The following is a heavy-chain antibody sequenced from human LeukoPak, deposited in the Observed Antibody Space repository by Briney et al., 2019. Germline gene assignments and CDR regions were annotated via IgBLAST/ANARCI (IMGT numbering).Heavy chain of an antibody. J-gene: IGHJ4*02. CDR2: LSGSGDIT. CDR3: ASTTGYSSSWYGGYYFDY. V-gene: IGHV3-23*01. Sequence: GGSLRLSCAASGFTFSNYAMSWVRQAPGKGLEWVSALSGSGDITYYADSVKGRFTISRDNSKNTLYLQMTSLRAEDTAVYYCASTTGYSSSWYGGYYFDYWGQGTLVTVSS. CDR1: GFTFSNYA. D-gene: IGHD6-13*01.